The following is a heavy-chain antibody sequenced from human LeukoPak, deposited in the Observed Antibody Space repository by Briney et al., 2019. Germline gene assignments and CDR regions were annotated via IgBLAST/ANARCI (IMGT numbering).Heavy chain of an antibody. CDR2: INHSGST. J-gene: IGHJ3*02. D-gene: IGHD3-9*01. V-gene: IGHV4-34*01. CDR3: ASNHYDILTGYYSGAFDI. CDR1: GGSFSGYY. Sequence: SETLSLTCAVYGGSFSGYYWSWICQPPGKGLEWIGEINHSGSTNYNPSLKSRVTISVDTSKNQFSLKLSSVTAADTAVYYCASNHYDILTGYYSGAFDIWGQGTMVTVSS.